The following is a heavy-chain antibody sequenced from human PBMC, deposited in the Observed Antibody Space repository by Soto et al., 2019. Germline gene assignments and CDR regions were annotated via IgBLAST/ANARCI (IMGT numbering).Heavy chain of an antibody. J-gene: IGHJ6*03. V-gene: IGHV1-8*01. Sequence: ASVKVSCKASGYTFTSYDINWVRQATGQGLEWMGWMNPNSGNTGYAQKFQGRVTMTRNTSISTAYMELSSLRSEDTAVYYCARGTVTTSPGYYYYYYMDVWGKGTTVTVSS. CDR3: ARGTVTTSPGYYYYYYMDV. D-gene: IGHD4-4*01. CDR2: MNPNSGNT. CDR1: GYTFTSYD.